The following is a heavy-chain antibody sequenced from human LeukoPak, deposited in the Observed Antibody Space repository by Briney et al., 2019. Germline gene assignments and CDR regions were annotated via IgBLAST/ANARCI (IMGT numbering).Heavy chain of an antibody. D-gene: IGHD3-10*01. Sequence: PGRSLRLSWAASGFTFDDYAMHWVRQAAGKGLEWVSGISWNSGSIGYADSVKGRFTISRDNAKNSLYLQMNSLRAEDTALYYCAKTGSGSYYIADAFDIWGQGTMVTVSS. V-gene: IGHV3-9*01. CDR1: GFTFDDYA. J-gene: IGHJ3*02. CDR3: AKTGSGSYYIADAFDI. CDR2: ISWNSGSI.